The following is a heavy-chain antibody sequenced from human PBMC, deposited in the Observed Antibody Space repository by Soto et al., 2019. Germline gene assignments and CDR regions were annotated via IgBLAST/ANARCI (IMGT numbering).Heavy chain of an antibody. CDR2: IDYNGVT. J-gene: IGHJ5*02. V-gene: IGHV4-39*07. CDR3: ARGRNYGDYWFDP. D-gene: IGHD4-17*01. Sequence: SETLSLTCTVSGGSVSSNDYYWGWIRQPPAKGLEWIGNIDYNGVTSYNPSLKTRVTISVDTSKNQFSLKLSSVTAADTAVYYCARGRNYGDYWFDPWGQGTLVTVSS. CDR1: GGSVSSNDYY.